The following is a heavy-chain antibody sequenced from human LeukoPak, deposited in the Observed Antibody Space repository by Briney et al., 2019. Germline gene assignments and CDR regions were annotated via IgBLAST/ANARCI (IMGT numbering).Heavy chain of an antibody. CDR3: ARVGSGSYMLY. D-gene: IGHD3-10*01. CDR1: GGSFSGYY. CDR2: INHSGST. J-gene: IGHJ4*02. Sequence: SETLSLTCAVYGGSFSGYYWSWIRQPPGKGLEWMGEINHSGSTNYNPSLKSRVTISVDTSKNQFSLKLSSVTAADTAVYYCARVGSGSYMLYWGQGTLVTVSS. V-gene: IGHV4-34*01.